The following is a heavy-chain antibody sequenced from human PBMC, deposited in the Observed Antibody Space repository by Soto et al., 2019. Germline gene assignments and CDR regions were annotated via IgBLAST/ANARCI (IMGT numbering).Heavy chain of an antibody. CDR2: ISTNNGNT. CDR3: ARDLANEGGSDNWFYP. CDR1: GYIFSNYG. D-gene: IGHD3-16*01. J-gene: IGHJ5*02. V-gene: IGHV1-18*01. Sequence: QVQLVQSGAEVKKPGASVKVSCKASGYIFSNYGISWVRQAPGQGLEWMGWISTNNGNTNTAQKFQARITMTTDTTTTTAYMELRSLTTDDTAVYYCARDLANEGGSDNWFYPWVQGTLVTVSS.